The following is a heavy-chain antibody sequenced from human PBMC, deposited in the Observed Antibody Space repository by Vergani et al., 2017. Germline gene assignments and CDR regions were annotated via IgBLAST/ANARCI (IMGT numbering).Heavy chain of an antibody. D-gene: IGHD1-1*01. Sequence: QVQLVQSGAEVKKPGSSVKVSCKASGGTFSSYAISWVRQAPGQGLEWMGGIIPIFGTANYAQKVQGRVTITADESTSTAYMELSSLRSEDTAVYYCACGYNGNDVGDYYYIDFWGKGTMVTVSS. CDR2: IIPIFGTA. V-gene: IGHV1-69*01. CDR1: GGTFSSYA. CDR3: ACGYNGNDVGDYYYIDF. J-gene: IGHJ6*03.